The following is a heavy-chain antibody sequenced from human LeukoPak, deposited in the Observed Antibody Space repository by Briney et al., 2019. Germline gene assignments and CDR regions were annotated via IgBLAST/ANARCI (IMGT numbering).Heavy chain of an antibody. Sequence: GGSLRLSCAASGFTFSSYAMHWVRQAPGKGLEWVAVISYDGSNKYYADSVKGRFTISRDNSKNTLYLQMNSLRAEDTAVYYCARVMDAFDIWGQGTMVTVSS. J-gene: IGHJ3*02. CDR1: GFTFSSYA. CDR2: ISYDGSNK. V-gene: IGHV3-30-3*01. CDR3: ARVMDAFDI. D-gene: IGHD3-10*01.